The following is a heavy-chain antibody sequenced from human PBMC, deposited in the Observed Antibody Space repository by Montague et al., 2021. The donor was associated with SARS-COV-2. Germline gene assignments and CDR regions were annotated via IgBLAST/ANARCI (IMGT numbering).Heavy chain of an antibody. CDR3: ARIPEYSSGGGPDWYFDL. D-gene: IGHD6-19*01. V-gene: IGHV2-70*01. Sequence: PALVKPTQTLTLTCTFSGLSVSTSGLCVSWIRQPPGKALEWLAPIDWDDDTYYSTSLKTRLAISKDTSKNQVVLTMTDMDPVDTGTYYCARIPEYSSGGGPDWYFDLWGRGTLVTVSS. J-gene: IGHJ2*01. CDR1: GLSVSTSGLC. CDR2: IDWDDDT.